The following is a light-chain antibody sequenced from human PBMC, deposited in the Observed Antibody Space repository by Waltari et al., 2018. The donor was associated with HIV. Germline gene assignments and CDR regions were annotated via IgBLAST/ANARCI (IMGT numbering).Light chain of an antibody. CDR3: QQSYRIPLA. J-gene: IGKJ4*01. V-gene: IGKV1-39*01. Sequence: DIQMTQSPPSLSASVGDRVTITCRASQSISTYLNWYQQKPGKAPKLLIYGAFSLQSGVPSGFSGSGSGTDFTLTITSLQPEDFATYYCQQSYRIPLAFGGGTKVEL. CDR2: GAF. CDR1: QSISTY.